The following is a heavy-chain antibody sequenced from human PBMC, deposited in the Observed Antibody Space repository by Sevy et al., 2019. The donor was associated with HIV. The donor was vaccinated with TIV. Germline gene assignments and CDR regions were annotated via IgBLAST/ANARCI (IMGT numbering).Heavy chain of an antibody. Sequence: SETLSLTCAVSGYSISSGYYWGWIRQPPGKGLEWIGTIYHAGNTYYNPSLKSRVTISLATSKNQFSLKLSSVTAADTAVYYCASLGITIVRAVNDNWFDPWGLGTLVTVSS. V-gene: IGHV4-38-2*01. CDR2: IYHAGNT. D-gene: IGHD3-10*01. CDR1: GYSISSGYY. J-gene: IGHJ5*02. CDR3: ASLGITIVRAVNDNWFDP.